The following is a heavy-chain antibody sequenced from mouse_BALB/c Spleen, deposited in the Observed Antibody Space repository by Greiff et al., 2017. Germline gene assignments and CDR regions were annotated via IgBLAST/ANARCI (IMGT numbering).Heavy chain of an antibody. CDR1: GYSITSDYA. J-gene: IGHJ2*01. Sequence: EVQLVESGPGLVKPSQSLSLTCTVTGYSITSDYAWNWIRQFPGNKLEWMGYISYSGSTSYNPSLKSRISITRDTSKNQFFLQLNSVTTEDTATYYCARNPSLTYDGNYYFDYWGQGTTLTVSS. CDR2: ISYSGST. D-gene: IGHD2-10*01. CDR3: ARNPSLTYDGNYYFDY. V-gene: IGHV3-2*02.